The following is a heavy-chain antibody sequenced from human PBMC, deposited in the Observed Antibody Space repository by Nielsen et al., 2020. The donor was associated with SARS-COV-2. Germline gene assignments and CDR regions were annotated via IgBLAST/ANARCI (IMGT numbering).Heavy chain of an antibody. J-gene: IGHJ6*02. Sequence: WVRQAPGQGLEWMGWINPNSGGTNYAQKFQGWVTMTRDTSISTAYMELSRLRSDDTAVYYCARGFRESVGWVDYYYGMDVWGQGTTVTVSS. V-gene: IGHV1-2*04. CDR2: INPNSGGT. CDR3: ARGFRESVGWVDYYYGMDV. D-gene: IGHD6-19*01.